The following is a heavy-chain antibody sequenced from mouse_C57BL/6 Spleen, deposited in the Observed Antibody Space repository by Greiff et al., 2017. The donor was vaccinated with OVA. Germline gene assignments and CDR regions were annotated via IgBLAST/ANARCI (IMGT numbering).Heavy chain of an antibody. CDR1: GFTFSSYT. J-gene: IGHJ2*01. CDR2: ISGGGGNT. D-gene: IGHD2-3*01. V-gene: IGHV5-9*01. CDR3: ARHWVYDGYRYFDY. Sequence: EVNVVESGGGLVKPGGSLKLSCAASGFTFSSYTMSWVRQTPEKRLEWVATISGGGGNTYYPDSVKGRFTISRDNAKNTLYLQMSSLRSEDTALYYCARHWVYDGYRYFDYWGQGTTLTVSS.